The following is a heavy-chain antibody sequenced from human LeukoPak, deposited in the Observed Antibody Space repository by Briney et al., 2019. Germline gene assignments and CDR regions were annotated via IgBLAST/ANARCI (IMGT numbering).Heavy chain of an antibody. J-gene: IGHJ3*02. Sequence: ETLSVTRAVYGGSFSGYYWSWIRQPPGKGLEWVGEIYHSGTTNYNPSLKSRVTVSVDTSKNQFSLKLSSVTAADTAVYYCARSDPQGDAFDIWGQGTMVTVSS. CDR2: IYHSGTT. V-gene: IGHV4-34*01. CDR1: GGSFSGYY. CDR3: ARSDPQGDAFDI.